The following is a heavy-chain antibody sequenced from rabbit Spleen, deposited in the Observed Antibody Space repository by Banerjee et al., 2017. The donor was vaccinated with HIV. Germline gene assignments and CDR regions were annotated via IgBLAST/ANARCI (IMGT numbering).Heavy chain of an antibody. CDR2: IGTSSGST. V-gene: IGHV1S40*01. CDR3: ARDTSSSFSSYGMDL. Sequence: QSLEESGGDLVKPGASLTLTCTASGFDFSSAYWIYWVRQAPGKGLEWIGCIGTSSGSTWYASWMNGRFTISKTSSTTVTLQVTRLTAADTATYFCARDTSSSFSSYGMDLWGPGTLVTVS. CDR1: GFDFSSAYW. D-gene: IGHD1-1*01. J-gene: IGHJ6*01.